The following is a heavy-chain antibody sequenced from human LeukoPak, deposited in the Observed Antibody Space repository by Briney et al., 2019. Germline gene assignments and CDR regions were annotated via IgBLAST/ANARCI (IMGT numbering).Heavy chain of an antibody. J-gene: IGHJ4*02. CDR1: GFTFSSYS. CDR2: ISSSSSTI. D-gene: IGHD3/OR15-3a*01. Sequence: PGGSLRLSCAASGFTFSSYSMNWVHQAPGKGLEWVSYISSSSSTIYYADSVKGRFTISRDNAKNSLYLQMNSLRAEDTAVYYCARDRDCFDYWGQGTLVTVSS. CDR3: ARDRDCFDY. V-gene: IGHV3-48*01.